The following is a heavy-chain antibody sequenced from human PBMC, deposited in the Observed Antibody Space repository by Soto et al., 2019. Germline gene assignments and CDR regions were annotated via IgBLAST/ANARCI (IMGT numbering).Heavy chain of an antibody. CDR2: IYHSGYT. J-gene: IGHJ6*02. CDR1: GGSISSGGYS. D-gene: IGHD4-17*01. V-gene: IGHV4-30-2*01. CDR3: ARALHGDFGYGMDG. Sequence: QLQLQESGSGLVKPSQTLSLTCAVSGGSISSGGYSWSWIRQPPGKGLEWIGYIYHSGYTYYNPSPKSRVTISVDRSKNQFSAKLISLTSAYTAVYYCARALHGDFGYGMDGWGQGTTGTASS.